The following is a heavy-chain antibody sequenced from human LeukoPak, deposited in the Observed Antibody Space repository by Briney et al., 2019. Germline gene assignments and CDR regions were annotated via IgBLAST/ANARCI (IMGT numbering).Heavy chain of an antibody. Sequence: GGSLRLSCVASRFTFSNYWMSWVRQAPGKGLEWVANINQDGSKKRYADSMKGRFTISRDNAKESLYLQLNSLRAEDTAVYYCAMWGPYCVGDYCPALDPWGPGTLVTVSS. D-gene: IGHD2-21*02. CDR1: RFTFSNYW. CDR2: INQDGSKK. CDR3: AMWGPYCVGDYCPALDP. V-gene: IGHV3-7*01. J-gene: IGHJ5*02.